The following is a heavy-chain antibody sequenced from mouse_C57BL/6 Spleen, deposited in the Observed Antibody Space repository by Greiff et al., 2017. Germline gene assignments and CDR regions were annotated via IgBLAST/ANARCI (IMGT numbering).Heavy chain of an antibody. D-gene: IGHD1-1*01. Sequence: EVNVVESGGGLVKPGGSLKLSCAASGFTFSDYGMHWVRQAPEKGLEWVAYISSGSSTIYYADTVKGRFTISRDNAKNTLFLQMTSLRSEDTAMYYCARGDYYGSSYHYAMDYWGQGTSVTVSS. CDR3: ARGDYYGSSYHYAMDY. CDR2: ISSGSSTI. V-gene: IGHV5-17*01. J-gene: IGHJ4*01. CDR1: GFTFSDYG.